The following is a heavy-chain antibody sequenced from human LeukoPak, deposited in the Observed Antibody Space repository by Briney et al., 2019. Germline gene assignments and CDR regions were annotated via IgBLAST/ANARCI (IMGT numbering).Heavy chain of an antibody. Sequence: SVPDSFMASGYTFTGYYMHGVRQAPGQERSGMGFINLNSGDTNNAQKLEGRITMTRDTSISTTYMEQSRMRSDETAVYYCARGGTARHYYYGMDIWGQGTTVTVSS. J-gene: IGHJ6*02. CDR3: ARGGTARHYYYGMDI. V-gene: IGHV1-2*02. CDR2: INLNSGDT. CDR1: GYTFTGYY. D-gene: IGHD6-6*01.